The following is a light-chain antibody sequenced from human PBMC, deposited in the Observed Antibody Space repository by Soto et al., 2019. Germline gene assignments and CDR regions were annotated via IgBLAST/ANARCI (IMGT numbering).Light chain of an antibody. J-gene: IGKJ4*01. Sequence: DIPLTQSPSFLSASVGDRVTITCRASQGISSYLAWYQQKSGKAPKLLIYVASTLQSGVPSRFSSSGSLTEFTLTISTLQPEYFATYYCQQVSAYPLTFGGGTKVEIK. CDR3: QQVSAYPLT. CDR2: VAS. CDR1: QGISSY. V-gene: IGKV1-9*01.